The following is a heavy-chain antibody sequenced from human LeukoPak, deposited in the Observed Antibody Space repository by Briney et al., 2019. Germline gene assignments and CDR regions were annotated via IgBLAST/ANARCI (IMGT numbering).Heavy chain of an antibody. CDR3: AKDGYCSGGSCFDNFDY. J-gene: IGHJ4*02. CDR2: ISGSGGSA. V-gene: IGHV3-23*01. CDR1: GFTFSSYA. Sequence: SGGSLRLSCAASGFTFSSYAMSWVRQAPGQGLKWVSGISGSGGSAYYADSVKGRFTISRDNSKNTLYLQMNSLRAEDTAVYYCAKDGYCSGGSCFDNFDYWGQGTLVTVSS. D-gene: IGHD2-15*01.